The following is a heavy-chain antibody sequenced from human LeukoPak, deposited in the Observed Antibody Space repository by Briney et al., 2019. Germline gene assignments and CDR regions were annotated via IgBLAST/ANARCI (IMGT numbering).Heavy chain of an antibody. CDR2: ISSSSTYI. J-gene: IGHJ4*02. V-gene: IGHV3-21*01. CDR1: GFTFSTYS. CDR3: ARALHNDSSGYLSGCFDY. Sequence: SGGSLRLSCAASGFTFSTYSMNWVRQAPGKGLEWVSSISSSSTYIYCADSLKGRFTISRDNAKNSLYLQMNSLRAEDTAVYYCARALHNDSSGYLSGCFDYWGQGTLVTVSS. D-gene: IGHD3-22*01.